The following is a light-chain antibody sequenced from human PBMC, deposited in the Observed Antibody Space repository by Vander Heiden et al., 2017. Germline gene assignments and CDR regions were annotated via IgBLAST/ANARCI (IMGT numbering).Light chain of an antibody. CDR2: DAS. J-gene: IGKJ4*01. Sequence: DIQMTQSPSSLSASVGDRVTITCQASQDISNYLNWYQQKPGKAPKLLIYDASNLETGVPSRFSGSGSGTDFTFTISSLQPEDIATYYCQQYNDVPPMLTFGGW. CDR1: QDISNY. V-gene: IGKV1-33*01. CDR3: QQYNDVPPMLT.